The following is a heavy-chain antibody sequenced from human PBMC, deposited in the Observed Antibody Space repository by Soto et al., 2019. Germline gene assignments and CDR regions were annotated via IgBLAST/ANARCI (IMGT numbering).Heavy chain of an antibody. D-gene: IGHD3-22*01. CDR2: ISGSGGST. V-gene: IGHV3-23*01. CDR3: AKRAYYYDSSGYYGRFDY. J-gene: IGHJ4*02. Sequence: GGSLRLSCAASGFTFSSYAMSWVRQAPGKGLEWVSAISGSGGSTYYADSVKGRFTISRDNSKNTLYLQMNSLRAEDTAVYYCAKRAYYYDSSGYYGRFDYWGQGTLVTVSS. CDR1: GFTFSSYA.